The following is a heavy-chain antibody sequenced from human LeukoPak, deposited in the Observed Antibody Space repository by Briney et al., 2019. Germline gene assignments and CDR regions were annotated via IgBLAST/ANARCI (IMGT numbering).Heavy chain of an antibody. V-gene: IGHV4-59*08. J-gene: IGHJ4*02. Sequence: SETLSLTCTVAGGSVRNNYWSWIRQPPGKGLEWIGYVYHSGTTTYNPSLKSRVTISVDTSKNQFSLNLTSVTAADTAMYYCARGNYLTYDFWGQGTLVCVSS. CDR1: GGSVRNNY. CDR3: ARGNYLTYDF. D-gene: IGHD1-7*01. CDR2: VYHSGTT.